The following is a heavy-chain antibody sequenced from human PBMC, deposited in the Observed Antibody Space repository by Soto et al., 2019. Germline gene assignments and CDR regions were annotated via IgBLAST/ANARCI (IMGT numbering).Heavy chain of an antibody. D-gene: IGHD6-19*01. V-gene: IGHV1-46*01. CDR1: GSAITRYY. CDR2: INPGGGSA. J-gene: IGHJ6*02. CDR3: ARDPSGWSLNGLDV. Sequence: QVDLVQSGAEVKKPGASVTISCKASGSAITRYYIHWVRQAPGRGLEWMGIINPGGGSASYAQKFQDRVTIDKDTSTGTVYMDLRSLRTEDTAVYYCARDPSGWSLNGLDVWGQGTTVNVSS.